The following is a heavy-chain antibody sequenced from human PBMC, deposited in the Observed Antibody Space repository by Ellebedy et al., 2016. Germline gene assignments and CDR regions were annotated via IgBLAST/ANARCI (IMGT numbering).Heavy chain of an antibody. CDR1: GFTFSSYA. CDR3: ARVVDYYDSSGPPGVFDY. J-gene: IGHJ4*02. D-gene: IGHD3-22*01. CDR2: TRNKANSYTT. Sequence: GESLKISXAASGFTFSSYAMSWVRQAPGKGLEWVGRTRNKANSYTTEYAASVKGRFTISRDDSKNSLYLQMNSLKTEDTAVYYCARVVDYYDSSGPPGVFDYWGQGTLVTVSS. V-gene: IGHV3-72*01.